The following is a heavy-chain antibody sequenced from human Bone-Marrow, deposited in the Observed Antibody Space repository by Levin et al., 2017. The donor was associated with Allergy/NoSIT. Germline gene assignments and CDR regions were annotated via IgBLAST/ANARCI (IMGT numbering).Heavy chain of an antibody. D-gene: IGHD3-22*01. J-gene: IGHJ4*02. CDR3: ARRGTYHEANGYYRAFDY. Sequence: SETLSLTCTVSGDSMRAYYWSWIRQSPGRGLEWIGYIDDSGSTTYNPSLKSRVTMSVEPSNNKFSLRLNSVTAADTAFYYCARRGTYHEANGYYRAFDYWGQGSLVTVSS. CDR2: IDDSGST. V-gene: IGHV4-59*08. CDR1: GDSMRAYY.